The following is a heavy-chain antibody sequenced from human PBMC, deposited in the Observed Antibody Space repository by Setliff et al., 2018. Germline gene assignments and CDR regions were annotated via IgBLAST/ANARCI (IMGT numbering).Heavy chain of an antibody. CDR2: VYYSGYT. J-gene: IGHJ5*02. Sequence: SETLSLTCNVSGGSVSSTSHYWGWIRQPPGKGMEWIGSVYYSGYTYYNPSLQSRVTMSVATFENHFSLKLNSLTAADTAVYYCARVTNWGLDLRFDPWGQGILVTVS. D-gene: IGHD7-27*01. V-gene: IGHV4-39*07. CDR3: ARVTNWGLDLRFDP. CDR1: GGSVSSTSHY.